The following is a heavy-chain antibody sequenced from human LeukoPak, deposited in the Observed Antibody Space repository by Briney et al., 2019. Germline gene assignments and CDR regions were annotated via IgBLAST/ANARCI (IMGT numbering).Heavy chain of an antibody. D-gene: IGHD3-22*01. CDR3: ARDRDDSSGYYYGRVLEY. J-gene: IGHJ4*02. CDR2: IIPMYGTT. V-gene: IGHV1-69*01. CDR1: GGTFSRYA. Sequence: SVKVCFKASGGTFSRYAISWVRQAPGQGLEWMGGIIPMYGTTNYAQKFQGRVIITADESTSTAYMELSSLRSEDTALYYCARDRDDSSGYYYGRVLEYWGQGTLVTVSS.